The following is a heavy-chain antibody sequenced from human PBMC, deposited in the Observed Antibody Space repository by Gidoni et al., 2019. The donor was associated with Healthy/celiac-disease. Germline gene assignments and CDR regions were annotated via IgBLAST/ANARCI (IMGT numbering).Heavy chain of an antibody. D-gene: IGHD4-4*01. CDR1: GFTFSSYW. Sequence: EVQLVESGGGLVQPGGSLRLSCAASGFTFSSYWMSWVRQAPGKGLEWVANIKQDGSEKYYVDSVKGRFTISRDNAKNSLYLQMNSLRAEDTAVYYCARDCVTVTTTYYYYYMDVWGKGTTVTVSS. CDR3: ARDCVTVTTTYYYYYMDV. J-gene: IGHJ6*03. V-gene: IGHV3-7*03. CDR2: IKQDGSEK.